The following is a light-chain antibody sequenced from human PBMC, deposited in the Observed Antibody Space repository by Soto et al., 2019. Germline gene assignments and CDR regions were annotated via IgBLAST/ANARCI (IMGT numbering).Light chain of an antibody. J-gene: IGKJ2*03. Sequence: EIVLTQSPGTLSLSPGDRATLSCRASQSVRSDYLAWYQQKPGQPPRLLIYGASSRATGIPDRFSGSGSGTDFTLTISRLEPEDFAVYYCQQFGSSPRYSFGQWTKLEIK. CDR3: QQFGSSPRYS. CDR2: GAS. V-gene: IGKV3-20*01. CDR1: QSVRSDY.